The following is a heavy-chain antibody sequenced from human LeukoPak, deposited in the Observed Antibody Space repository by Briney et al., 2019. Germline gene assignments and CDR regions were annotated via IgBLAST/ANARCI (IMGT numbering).Heavy chain of an antibody. Sequence: PSETLSLTCTVSGGSIRSYYWSWIRQPAGKGLEWIGRIYGSGTITYNPSLKSRVSMSVDTSRNQFSLNLRYVTAADTAVYYCARAGARVAARLNWFDPWGQGTLVTVSS. D-gene: IGHD6-6*01. V-gene: IGHV4-4*07. CDR1: GGSIRSYY. J-gene: IGHJ5*02. CDR3: ARAGARVAARLNWFDP. CDR2: IYGSGTI.